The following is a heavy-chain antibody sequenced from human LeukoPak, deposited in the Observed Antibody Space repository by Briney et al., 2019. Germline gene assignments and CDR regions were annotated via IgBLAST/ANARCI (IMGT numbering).Heavy chain of an antibody. V-gene: IGHV4-30-2*01. CDR1: GGSISSGGYS. Sequence: PSETLSLTCAVSGGSISSGGYSWSWIRQPSGKGLEWIGYIYHSGSTSYNPSLKSRVTISVDRSKNQFSLKLSSVTAADTAVYYCAGLGYCSGGSCYSWGDAFDIWGQGTMVTVSS. CDR2: IYHSGST. CDR3: AGLGYCSGGSCYSWGDAFDI. J-gene: IGHJ3*02. D-gene: IGHD2-15*01.